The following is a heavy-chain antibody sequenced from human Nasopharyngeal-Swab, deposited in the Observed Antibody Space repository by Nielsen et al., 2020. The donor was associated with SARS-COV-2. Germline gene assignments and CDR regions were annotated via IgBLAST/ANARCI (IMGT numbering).Heavy chain of an antibody. D-gene: IGHD1-26*01. J-gene: IGHJ6*02. CDR3: AREIVGASYYYYGMDV. Sequence: WAGQAPGRWREWMGIINPSGGSTSYAQKFQGRVTMTRDTSTSTVYMELSSLRSEDTAVYYCAREIVGASYYYYGMDVWGQGTTVTVSS. CDR2: INPSGGST. V-gene: IGHV1-46*01.